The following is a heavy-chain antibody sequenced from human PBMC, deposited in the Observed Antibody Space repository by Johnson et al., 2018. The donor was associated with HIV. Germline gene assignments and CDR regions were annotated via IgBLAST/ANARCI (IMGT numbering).Heavy chain of an antibody. Sequence: QVQLVESGGGVVQPGGSLRLSCAASGFTFSSYGMDWVRQVPGKGLEWVAVISYDGSNKYYAASVKGRFTISRVNSKNMLYLQMNSLRVEDTAVYYCVKEASRGTVTQAPDAFDIWGQGTVVTVSS. CDR3: VKEASRGTVTQAPDAFDI. D-gene: IGHD4-17*01. CDR2: ISYDGSNK. CDR1: GFTFSSYG. J-gene: IGHJ3*02. V-gene: IGHV3-30*18.